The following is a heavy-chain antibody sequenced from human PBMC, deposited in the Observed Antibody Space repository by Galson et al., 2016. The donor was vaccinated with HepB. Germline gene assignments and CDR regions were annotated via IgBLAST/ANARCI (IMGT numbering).Heavy chain of an antibody. V-gene: IGHV3-23*01. D-gene: IGHD3/OR15-3a*01. J-gene: IGHJ4*02. CDR1: GFTFSDFA. CDR2: ISCSGAAT. CDR3: SVGGGAPKSDFLWGFDY. Sequence: SLRLSCAASGFTFSDFAVTWVRQAPGKGLEWVSGISCSGAATFYADSVKGRFTVSRDNSNNILYLQMNSLRAEDTAMYYCSVGGGAPKSDFLWGFDYWGPGTLVTVSS.